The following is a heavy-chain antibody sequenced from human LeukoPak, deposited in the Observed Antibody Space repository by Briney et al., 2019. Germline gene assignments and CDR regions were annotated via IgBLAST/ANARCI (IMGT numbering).Heavy chain of an antibody. Sequence: GRSLRLSCAASGFTFSSYAMHWVRQAPGKGLEWVAVISYDGSNKYYADSVKGRFTISRDNSKNTLYLQMNSLRAEDTAVYYCATRNNGWFDPWGQGTLVTVSS. CDR2: ISYDGSNK. CDR3: ATRNNGWFDP. V-gene: IGHV3-30-3*01. J-gene: IGHJ5*02. D-gene: IGHD1/OR15-1a*01. CDR1: GFTFSSYA.